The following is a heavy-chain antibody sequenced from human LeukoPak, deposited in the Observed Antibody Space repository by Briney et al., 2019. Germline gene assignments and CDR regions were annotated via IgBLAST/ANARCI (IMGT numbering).Heavy chain of an antibody. Sequence: GRSLRLSCVVSGFSFSNYEMNWVRQAPGKGLEWLSGISSGAIYYADSVKGRFTISRDDARKSVFLQMSSLRADGTAVYYCARERTGDLGEETLFGGAPFDYWGQGTLVTVSS. D-gene: IGHD3-16*01. CDR2: ISSGAI. CDR1: GFSFSNYE. V-gene: IGHV3-48*03. J-gene: IGHJ4*02. CDR3: ARERTGDLGEETLFGGAPFDY.